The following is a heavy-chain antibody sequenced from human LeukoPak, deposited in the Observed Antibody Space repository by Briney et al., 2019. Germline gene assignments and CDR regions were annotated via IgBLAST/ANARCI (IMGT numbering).Heavy chain of an antibody. CDR3: VSFYEAY. CDR1: GFPFSSYS. D-gene: IGHD2/OR15-2a*01. V-gene: IGHV3-7*01. CDR2: IKPDGTTK. J-gene: IGHJ4*02. Sequence: GGSLRLSCAASGFPFSSYSMTWVRQAPGKGLEWVANIKPDGTTKFYVDSVKGRFTISRDNAKNTVYLQMNNLRAEDTAVYYCVSFYEAYWGRGTLVTVSS.